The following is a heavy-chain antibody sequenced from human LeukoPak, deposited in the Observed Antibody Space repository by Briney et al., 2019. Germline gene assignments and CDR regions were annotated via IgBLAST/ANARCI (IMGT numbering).Heavy chain of an antibody. J-gene: IGHJ4*02. CDR1: GFTFSSYS. CDR2: ISGSDT. V-gene: IGHV3-23*01. Sequence: GGSLRLSCAASGFTFSSYSMNWVRQAPGKGLEWVSGISGSDTFYADFVEGRFTISRDNSRNTVYLQMNSLRVEDTAIYYCATPYDRDNDYWGQGTLVTVSS. D-gene: IGHD3-22*01. CDR3: ATPYDRDNDY.